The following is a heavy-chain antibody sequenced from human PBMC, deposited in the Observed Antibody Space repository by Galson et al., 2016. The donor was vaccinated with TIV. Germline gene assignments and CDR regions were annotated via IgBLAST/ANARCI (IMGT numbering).Heavy chain of an antibody. CDR2: VDPDNGET. Sequence: VKDSCKVSGYIFTERFIHWVRQAPGERPEWVGRVDPDNGETLYAEKFQGRVTMAADTSGDTAFMELSNLRSEDTAFFYCTTGGGSSGSYYFDFWGLGTLVTVSS. J-gene: IGHJ4*02. CDR1: GYIFTERF. CDR3: TTGGGSSGSYYFDF. V-gene: IGHV1-69-2*01. D-gene: IGHD5-12*01.